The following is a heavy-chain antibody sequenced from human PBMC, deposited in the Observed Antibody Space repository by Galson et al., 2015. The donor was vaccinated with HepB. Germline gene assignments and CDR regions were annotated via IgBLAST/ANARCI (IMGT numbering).Heavy chain of an antibody. CDR2: ISYDGSNK. CDR3: ARSDKANSSGWFFIAFDY. CDR1: GFTFSSYA. Sequence: SLRLSCAASGFTFSSYAMHWVRQAPGKGLEWVAVISYDGSNKYYADSVKGRFTISRDNSKNTLYLQMNSLRAEDTAVYYCARSDKANSSGWFFIAFDYWGQGTLVTVSS. V-gene: IGHV3-30*04. D-gene: IGHD6-19*01. J-gene: IGHJ4*02.